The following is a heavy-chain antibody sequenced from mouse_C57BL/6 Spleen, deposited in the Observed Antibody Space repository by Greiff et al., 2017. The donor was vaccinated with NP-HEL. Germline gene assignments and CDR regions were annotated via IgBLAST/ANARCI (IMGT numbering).Heavy chain of an antibody. V-gene: IGHV1-76*01. CDR2: IYPGSGNT. Sequence: QVQLQQSGAELVRPGASVKLSCKASGYTFTDYYINWVKQRPGQGLEWIARIYPGSGNTYYNEKFKGKATLTAEKSSSTAYMQLSSLTSEDSAVYFCARIYYDYGFDYWGQGTTLTVSS. J-gene: IGHJ2*01. D-gene: IGHD2-4*01. CDR1: GYTFTDYY. CDR3: ARIYYDYGFDY.